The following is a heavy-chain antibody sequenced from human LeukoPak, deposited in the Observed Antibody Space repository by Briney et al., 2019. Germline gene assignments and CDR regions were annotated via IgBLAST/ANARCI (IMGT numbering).Heavy chain of an antibody. CDR2: INHSGST. CDR1: GGSFSGYY. J-gene: IGHJ6*03. CDR3: ARGITMVRGVIGPGNYYMDV. Sequence: SSETLSLTCAVYGGSFSGYYWSWLRQPPGKGLEWLGEINHSGSTNYNPSLKSRVTISVDTSKNQFSLKLSSVTAADTAVYYCARGITMVRGVIGPGNYYMDVWGKGTTVTVSS. D-gene: IGHD3-10*01. V-gene: IGHV4-34*01.